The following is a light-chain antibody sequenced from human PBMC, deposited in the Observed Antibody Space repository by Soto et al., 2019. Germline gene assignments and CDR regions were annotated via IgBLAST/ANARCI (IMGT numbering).Light chain of an antibody. CDR3: CSYAGSSTFV. CDR2: EDN. CDR1: SSDVGTYNL. V-gene: IGLV2-23*02. J-gene: IGLJ2*01. Sequence: QSVLTQPASVSGSPGQSITISCTGTSSDVGTYNLVSWYQHHPGKAPKLMIYEDNKRPSGVSNRFSGSKSANTASLTISGLQAEDEADHYCCSYAGSSTFVFGGGTKVTVL.